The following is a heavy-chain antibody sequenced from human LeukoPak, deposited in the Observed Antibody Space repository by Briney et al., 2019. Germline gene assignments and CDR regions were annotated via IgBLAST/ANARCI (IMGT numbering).Heavy chain of an antibody. J-gene: IGHJ3*02. D-gene: IGHD6-19*01. CDR3: ARDPTYSSGWWGAFDI. V-gene: IGHV4-34*01. CDR2: INHSEST. CDR1: GGSFSGYY. Sequence: SETLSLTCAVYGGSFSGYYWSWIRQPPGKGLEWIGGINHSESTNYNPSLKSRVTLSVDTSKNQFSLKLTSVTAADTAVYYCARDPTYSSGWWGAFDIWGQGTMVTVSS.